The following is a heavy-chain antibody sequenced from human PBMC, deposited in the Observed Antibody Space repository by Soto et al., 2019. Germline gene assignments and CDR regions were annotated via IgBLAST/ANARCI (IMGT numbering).Heavy chain of an antibody. Sequence: SETLSLTCAVYGGSFSGYYWSWIRQPPGKGLEWIGEINHSGSTNYNPSLKSRVTISVDTSKKQFSLKLSSVTAADTAVYYCARGGRGYSYGYIDYCGQGPLDTVAS. CDR2: INHSGST. CDR1: GGSFSGYY. J-gene: IGHJ4*02. CDR3: ARGGRGYSYGYIDY. V-gene: IGHV4-34*01. D-gene: IGHD5-18*01.